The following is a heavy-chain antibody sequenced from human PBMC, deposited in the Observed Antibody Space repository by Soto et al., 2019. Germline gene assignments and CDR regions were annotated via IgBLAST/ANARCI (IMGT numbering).Heavy chain of an antibody. J-gene: IGHJ6*02. V-gene: IGHV4-34*01. Sequence: LSLTCGVYRGSFSGFYWSWVRQTPGGGLEWIGEINHSGTTNYNPSFQNRVTISVDKSTNNFSLKMTSVTAADAAVYYCARGRGYVYGSNFYGLDVWGQGTTVTVSS. CDR1: RGSFSGFY. CDR3: ARGRGYVYGSNFYGLDV. D-gene: IGHD6-25*01. CDR2: INHSGTT.